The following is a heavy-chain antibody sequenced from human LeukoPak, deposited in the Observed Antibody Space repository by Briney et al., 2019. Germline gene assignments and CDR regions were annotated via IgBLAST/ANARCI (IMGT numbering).Heavy chain of an antibody. CDR3: ARGYCSGGSCYSAPLDY. CDR2: IYPGDSDT. D-gene: IGHD2-15*01. CDR1: GYSFTSYW. J-gene: IGHJ4*02. V-gene: IGHV5-51*01. Sequence: GESLKISCKGSGYSFTSYWIGWVRQMPGKGLEWMGIIYPGDSDTRYSPSFQGQVTISADKFISTAYLQWSSLKASDTAMYYCARGYCSGGSCYSAPLDYWGQGTLVTVSS.